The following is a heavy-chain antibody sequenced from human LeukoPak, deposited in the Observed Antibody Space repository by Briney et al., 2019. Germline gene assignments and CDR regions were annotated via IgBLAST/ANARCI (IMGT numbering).Heavy chain of an antibody. V-gene: IGHV3-48*01. CDR2: ISSSSSTI. D-gene: IGHD3-16*01. CDR1: GFTFSSYS. J-gene: IGHJ4*02. CDR3: ARDRGFFDY. Sequence: GGSLRLSCAASGFTFSSYSMNWVRQAPGKGLEWVSYISSSSSTIYYADSVKGRFTISRDNAKNSLYLQMNSLRAEDTAVYYCARDRGFFDYWGQGTLVTVSS.